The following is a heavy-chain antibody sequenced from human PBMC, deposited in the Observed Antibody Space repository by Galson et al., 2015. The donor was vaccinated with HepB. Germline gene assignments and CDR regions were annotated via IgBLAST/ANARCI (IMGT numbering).Heavy chain of an antibody. Sequence: SLRLSCAASGFTFSPYAMHWVSQAPGKGLEWVGIISYDGSHQYYGDSVKGRFTISRDNSKNTLYLQMHSLRGTDTAVYYCARDSGWYFDLWGRGTLVTVSS. CDR2: ISYDGSHQ. CDR3: ARDSGWYFDL. CDR1: GFTFSPYA. J-gene: IGHJ2*01. V-gene: IGHV3-30*03. D-gene: IGHD3-10*01.